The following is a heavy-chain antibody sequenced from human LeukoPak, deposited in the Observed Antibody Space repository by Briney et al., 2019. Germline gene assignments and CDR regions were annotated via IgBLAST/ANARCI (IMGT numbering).Heavy chain of an antibody. V-gene: IGHV3-21*01. D-gene: IGHD6-19*01. CDR2: ISSSSSYI. J-gene: IGHJ4*02. Sequence: GGSLRLSCAASGFTSSSYSMNWVRQAPGKGLEWVSSISSSSSYIYYADSVKGRFTISRDNAKNSLYLQMNSLRAEDTAVYYCAREGIAVAGTKSEDYWGQGTLVTVSS. CDR1: GFTSSSYS. CDR3: AREGIAVAGTKSEDY.